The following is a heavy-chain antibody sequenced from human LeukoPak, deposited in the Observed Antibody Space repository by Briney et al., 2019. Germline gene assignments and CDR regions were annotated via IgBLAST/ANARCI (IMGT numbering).Heavy chain of an antibody. V-gene: IGHV3-9*01. CDR3: AKDGDHSGYDLGSWFDP. D-gene: IGHD5-12*01. CDR2: ISWNSGSI. J-gene: IGHJ5*02. CDR1: GFTFDDYA. Sequence: GGSLRLSCAASGFTFDDYAMHWVRQAPGKGLEWVSGISWNSGSIGYADSVKGRFTISRDNAKNSLYLQMNSLRAEDTALYYCAKDGDHSGYDLGSWFDPWGQGTLVTVSS.